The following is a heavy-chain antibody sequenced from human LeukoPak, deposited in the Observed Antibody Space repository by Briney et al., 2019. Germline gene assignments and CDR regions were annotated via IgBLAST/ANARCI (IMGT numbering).Heavy chain of an antibody. CDR3: ARVGGGLYDFWSGYCFYFDY. CDR2: ISWNSGDI. D-gene: IGHD3-3*01. V-gene: IGHV3-9*01. J-gene: IGHJ4*02. Sequence: GGSLRLSCAASGFTFDDYAMHWVRQAPGKGLEWVSGISWNSGDIGYVDSVKGRFTISRENAKNSLYLLMNSLRAEDTAVYYCARVGGGLYDFWSGYCFYFDYWGQGTLVTVSS. CDR1: GFTFDDYA.